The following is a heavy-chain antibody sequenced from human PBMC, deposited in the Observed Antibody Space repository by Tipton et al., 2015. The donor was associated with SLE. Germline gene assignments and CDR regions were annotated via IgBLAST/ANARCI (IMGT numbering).Heavy chain of an antibody. CDR3: ARSYSSGQGYFDL. CDR2: INPSGGST. Sequence: QSGAEVKKPGSSVKVSCKASGGTFSSYAISWVRQAPGQGLEWMGIINPSGGSTSYAQKFQGRVTMTRDTSTSTVYMELSSLRSEDTAVYYCARSYSSGQGYFDLWGRGTLVTVSS. J-gene: IGHJ2*01. V-gene: IGHV1-46*01. D-gene: IGHD6-19*01. CDR1: GGTFSSYA.